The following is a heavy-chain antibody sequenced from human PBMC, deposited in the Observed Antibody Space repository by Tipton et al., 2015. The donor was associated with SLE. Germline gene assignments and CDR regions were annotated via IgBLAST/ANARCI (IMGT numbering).Heavy chain of an antibody. V-gene: IGHV4-34*01. D-gene: IGHD6-13*01. CDR1: GGSFSGYY. CDR3: ATAAGLFDY. Sequence: TLSLTCAVYGGSFSGYYWSWIRQPPGKGLEWIGEINHSGSTNYNPSLKSRVTISVDTSKNQFSLKLSSVTAADTAVYYCATAAGLFDYWGQGTLVTVSS. CDR2: INHSGST. J-gene: IGHJ4*02.